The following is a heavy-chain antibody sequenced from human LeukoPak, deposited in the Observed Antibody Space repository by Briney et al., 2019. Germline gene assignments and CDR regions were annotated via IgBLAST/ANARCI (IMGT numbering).Heavy chain of an antibody. CDR1: GFTFSKYS. CDR2: ASSSGNYI. Sequence: GGSLRLSRAVSGFTFSKYSMNWVRQAPGKGLEWVSSASSSGNYIYYADSVKGRFTISRDSSKDSLFLQMNHLRADDTAVYYCATSRRLATQVTFYYGMDVWGQGTTVTVSS. V-gene: IGHV3-21*01. J-gene: IGHJ6*02. CDR3: ATSRRLATQVTFYYGMDV. D-gene: IGHD6-19*01.